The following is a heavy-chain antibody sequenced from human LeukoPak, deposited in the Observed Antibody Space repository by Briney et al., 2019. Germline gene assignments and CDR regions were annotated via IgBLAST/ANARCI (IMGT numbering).Heavy chain of an antibody. CDR1: GFTFSNSG. Sequence: PGGYLRLSCAASGFTFSNSGMSWVRQAPGKGLEWVSAITGSGDNTYYADSVKGRFTISRDNSKNTLYLQMSSLRAEDTAVYYCAKMGGYFDYWGQGTLVTVSS. CDR3: AKMGGYFDY. CDR2: ITGSGDNT. J-gene: IGHJ4*02. D-gene: IGHD3-16*01. V-gene: IGHV3-23*01.